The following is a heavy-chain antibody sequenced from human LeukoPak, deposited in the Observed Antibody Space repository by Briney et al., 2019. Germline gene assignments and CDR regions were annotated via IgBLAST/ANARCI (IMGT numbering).Heavy chain of an antibody. CDR2: FYYSGST. V-gene: IGHV4-61*01. CDR3: ASTPYYDYWTGYFPFDY. D-gene: IGHD3-3*01. J-gene: IGHJ4*02. Sequence: SETLSLTCTVSGGSVSSGSYYWSWIRQPPGKRLEWIGYFYYSGSTKYNPSLKSRATISVDTSKNQFSLELSSVTAADTAVYYCASTPYYDYWTGYFPFDYWGQGILVTVSS. CDR1: GGSVSSGSYY.